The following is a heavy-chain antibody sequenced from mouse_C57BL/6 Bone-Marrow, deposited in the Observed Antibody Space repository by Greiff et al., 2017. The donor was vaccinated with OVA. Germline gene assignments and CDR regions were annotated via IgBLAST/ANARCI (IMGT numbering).Heavy chain of an antibody. CDR1: GYTFTDYY. CDR3: AREGAYGSSYGFAY. Sequence: QVQLQQSGAELVRPGASVKLSCKASGYTFTDYYINWVKQRPGQGLEWIARIYPGRGNTYYNEKFKGKATLTAEKSSSTAYMQLSSLTSEDSAVDFGAREGAYGSSYGFAYWGQGTLVTVSA. CDR2: IYPGRGNT. V-gene: IGHV1-76*01. J-gene: IGHJ3*01. D-gene: IGHD1-1*01.